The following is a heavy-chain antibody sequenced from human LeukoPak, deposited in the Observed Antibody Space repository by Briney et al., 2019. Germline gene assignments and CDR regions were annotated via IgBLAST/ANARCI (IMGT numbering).Heavy chain of an antibody. J-gene: IGHJ4*02. D-gene: IGHD6-6*01. CDR1: GYTFTSYG. Sequence: ASVKVSCKASGYTFTSYGISWVRQAPGQGLEWMGWISAYNGNTNYAQKFQGRVTITTDESTSTAYMELSSLRSEDTAVYYCARGSSSWAALFDYWGQGTLVTVSS. V-gene: IGHV1-18*01. CDR3: ARGSSSWAALFDY. CDR2: ISAYNGNT.